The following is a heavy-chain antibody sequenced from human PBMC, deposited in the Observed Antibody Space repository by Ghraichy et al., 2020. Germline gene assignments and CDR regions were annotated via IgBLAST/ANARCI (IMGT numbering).Heavy chain of an antibody. Sequence: LRLSCTVSGGSISSGGYYWSWIRQHPGKGLEWIGYIYYSGSTYYNPSLKSRVTISVDTSKNQFSLKLSSVTAADTAVYYCARVFREGSCYPWGQGTLVTVSS. CDR1: GGSISSGGYY. V-gene: IGHV4-31*03. CDR2: IYYSGST. J-gene: IGHJ5*02. D-gene: IGHD2-15*01. CDR3: ARVFREGSCYP.